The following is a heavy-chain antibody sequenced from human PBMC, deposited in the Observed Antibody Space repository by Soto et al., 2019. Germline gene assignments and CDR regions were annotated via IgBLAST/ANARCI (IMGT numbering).Heavy chain of an antibody. J-gene: IGHJ6*03. CDR3: ARSSPNDYYYYYMDV. V-gene: IGHV3-66*01. CDR2: IYSGGHT. Sequence: GGSLRLSCAASGFTVSNNFMSWVRQAPGKGLEWVSVIYSGGHTYYAESVKDRFTISRDHSKNTLYLQMNSLRGEDTAVYYCARSSPNDYYYYYMDVWGKGTTVTVSS. CDR1: GFTVSNNF.